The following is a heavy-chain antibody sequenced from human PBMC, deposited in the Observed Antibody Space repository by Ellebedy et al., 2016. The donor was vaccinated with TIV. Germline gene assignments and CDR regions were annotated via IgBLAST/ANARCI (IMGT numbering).Heavy chain of an antibody. J-gene: IGHJ4*02. D-gene: IGHD6-19*01. V-gene: IGHV3-9*01. CDR3: AKGAVAGTSRSGYFDY. Sequence: GGSLRLSXAASGFTFDDYAMHWVRQAPGKGLEWVSGISWNSGSIGYADSVKGRFTISRDNAKNSLYLQMNSLRAEDTALYYCAKGAVAGTSRSGYFDYWGQGTLVTVSS. CDR2: ISWNSGSI. CDR1: GFTFDDYA.